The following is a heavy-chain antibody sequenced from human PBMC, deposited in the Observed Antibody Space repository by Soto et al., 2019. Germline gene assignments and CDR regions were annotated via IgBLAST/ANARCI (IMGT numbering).Heavy chain of an antibody. CDR3: AGLNKSMVAGIWFDP. Sequence: PSETLSLTCTVSGDSISNYYLSWIRQPPGRGLEWIGYISYTGDTNYNPSLKGRVTISVDTSKNQVSLKLSSVTAADTAVYYCAGLNKSMVAGIWFDPWGQGTLVTVSS. D-gene: IGHD3-10*01. CDR1: GDSISNYY. V-gene: IGHV4-59*01. J-gene: IGHJ5*02. CDR2: ISYTGDT.